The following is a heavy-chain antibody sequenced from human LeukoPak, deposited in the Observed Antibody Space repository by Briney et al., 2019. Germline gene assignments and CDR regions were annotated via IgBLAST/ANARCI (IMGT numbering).Heavy chain of an antibody. J-gene: IGHJ4*02. CDR1: GFTVSSNY. CDR2: IYSGGST. D-gene: IGHD5-12*01. V-gene: IGHV3-66*01. Sequence: AGSLRLSCAASGFTVSSNYMSWVRQAPGKGLEWVSVIYSGGSTYYADSVKGRFTISRDNSKNTLYLQMNSLRAEDTAVYYCASIVATIYSFDYWGQGTLVTVSS. CDR3: ASIVATIYSFDY.